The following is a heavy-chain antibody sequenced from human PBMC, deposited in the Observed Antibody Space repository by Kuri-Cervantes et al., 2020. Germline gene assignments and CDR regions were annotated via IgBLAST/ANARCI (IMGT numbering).Heavy chain of an antibody. CDR2: IIPIFGTA. Sequence: SVKVSCKASGGTFSNYAISWVRQAPGQGLEWMGGIIPIFGTANYAQKFQSRVTITADESTSTAYMELSSLRSEDTAVYYCAKAAGVTTGYYFDYWGQGTLVTVSS. J-gene: IGHJ4*02. CDR3: AKAAGVTTGYYFDY. CDR1: GGTFSNYA. D-gene: IGHD6-13*01. V-gene: IGHV1-69*13.